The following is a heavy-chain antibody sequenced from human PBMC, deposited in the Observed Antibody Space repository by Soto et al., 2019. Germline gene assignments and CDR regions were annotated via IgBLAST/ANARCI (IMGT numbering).Heavy chain of an antibody. CDR1: GFTFSSYG. D-gene: IGHD4-4*01. CDR3: ATTTTVTTGFDY. CDR2: ISYDGSNK. Sequence: HPGGSLRLSCAASGFTFSSYGMHWVRQAPGKGLEWVAVISYDGSNKYYADSVKGRFTISRDNSKNTLYLQMNSLRAEDTAVYYCATTTTVTTGFDYWGQGTLVTVSS. V-gene: IGHV3-30*03. J-gene: IGHJ4*02.